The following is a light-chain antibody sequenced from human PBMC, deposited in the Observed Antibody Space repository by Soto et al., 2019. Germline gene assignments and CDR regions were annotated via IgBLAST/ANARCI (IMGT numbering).Light chain of an antibody. V-gene: IGKV1-13*02. CDR2: DAS. J-gene: IGKJ1*01. CDR1: QGISSA. Sequence: AIQLTQSPSSLSASVGDRVTITCRASQGISSALAGYQQKPGKAPKLLIYDASSLESGVPSRFSGSGSGTDFTLTISSLRPEDFATYYCQQFNSYPRTFGQGTKVEIK. CDR3: QQFNSYPRT.